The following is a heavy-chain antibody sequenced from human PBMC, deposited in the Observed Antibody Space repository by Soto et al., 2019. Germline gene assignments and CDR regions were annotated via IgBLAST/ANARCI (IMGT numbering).Heavy chain of an antibody. J-gene: IGHJ4*02. Sequence: HPGGSLRLSYAASGFTFTNYEMSWVRQAPGKGLDWVSHISVSGTTIYYADSVKGRFTISRDNAKNSLYLQMNSLRAEDTAVYYCARAIDYYESSGYYPFDYWGQGSLVTVSS. CDR2: ISVSGTTI. CDR3: ARAIDYYESSGYYPFDY. D-gene: IGHD3-22*01. CDR1: GFTFTNYE. V-gene: IGHV3-48*03.